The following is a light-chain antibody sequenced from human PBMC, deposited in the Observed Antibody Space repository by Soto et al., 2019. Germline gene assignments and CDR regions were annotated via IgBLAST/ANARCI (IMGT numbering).Light chain of an antibody. CDR1: SSNIGSNA. V-gene: IGLV1-44*01. J-gene: IGLJ1*01. Sequence: QSVLTQPPSASATPGQRVTISCSGSSSNIGSNAVNWYQQLPGTAPKLLIYNNNQRPSGVPDRFSGSKSGTSASLAISGVQSEDEADYYCAAWDDSLREVFGTGTKVTV. CDR3: AAWDDSLREV. CDR2: NNN.